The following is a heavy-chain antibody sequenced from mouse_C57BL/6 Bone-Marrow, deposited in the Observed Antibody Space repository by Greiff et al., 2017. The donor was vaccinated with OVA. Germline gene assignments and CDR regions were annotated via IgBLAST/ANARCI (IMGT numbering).Heavy chain of an antibody. J-gene: IGHJ3*01. CDR2: ISNGGGST. Sequence: DVMLVESGGGLVQPGGSLKLSCAASGFTFSDYYMYWVRQTPEKRLEWVAYISNGGGSTYYPDTVKGRFTISRDNAKNTLYLQMSRLKSEDTAMYYCADGSSYGLAYWGQGTLVTVSA. D-gene: IGHD1-1*01. CDR1: GFTFSDYY. V-gene: IGHV5-12*01. CDR3: ADGSSYGLAY.